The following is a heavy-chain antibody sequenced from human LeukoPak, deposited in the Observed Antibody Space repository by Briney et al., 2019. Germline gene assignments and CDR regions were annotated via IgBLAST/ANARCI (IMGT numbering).Heavy chain of an antibody. V-gene: IGHV4-34*01. CDR1: GGSFSGYY. D-gene: IGHD3-10*01. CDR2: INHSGST. CDR3: TREVEGYSYASGRFLHFDP. J-gene: IGHJ5*02. Sequence: SETLSLTCAVYGGSFSGYYWSWIRQPPGKGLEWIGEINHSGSTNYNPSLKSRVTISVDTSKNQLSLRLSSVTAADTAVYYCTREVEGYSYASGRFLHFDPWGQGTLVTVSS.